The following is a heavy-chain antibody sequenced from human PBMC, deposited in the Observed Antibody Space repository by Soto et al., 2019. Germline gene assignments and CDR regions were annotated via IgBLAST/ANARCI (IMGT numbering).Heavy chain of an antibody. Sequence: GGSLRLSCAASGFTFSSYGMHWVRQAPGKGLEWVAVISYDGSNKYYADSVKGRFTISRDNSKNTLYLQMNSLRAEDTAVYYCAKDLGDIVLVPEFDYWGQGTLVTVSS. J-gene: IGHJ4*02. V-gene: IGHV3-30*18. CDR3: AKDLGDIVLVPEFDY. CDR1: GFTFSSYG. CDR2: ISYDGSNK. D-gene: IGHD2-2*01.